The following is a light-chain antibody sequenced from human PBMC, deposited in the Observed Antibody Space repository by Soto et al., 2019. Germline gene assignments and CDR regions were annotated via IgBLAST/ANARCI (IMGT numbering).Light chain of an antibody. CDR2: DAS. Sequence: DIQMTQSPSTLSASVGDRVTITCRASQSISSWLAWYQQKPGKAPKLLIYDASTLERGVPSRFSGSGSATEFTLTISSLQPDDFATYYCQQYNRRLNTFGQGTKLEIK. CDR3: QQYNRRLNT. CDR1: QSISSW. J-gene: IGKJ2*01. V-gene: IGKV1-5*01.